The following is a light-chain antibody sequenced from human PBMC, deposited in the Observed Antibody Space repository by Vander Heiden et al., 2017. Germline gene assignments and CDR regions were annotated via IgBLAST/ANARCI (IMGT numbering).Light chain of an antibody. V-gene: IGLV3-1*01. J-gene: IGLJ2*01. CDR3: QAWDSSTGV. Sequence: SYELTQPPSLSVSPGQTASITCTGDQMGDKYACWYQQKPGQSPVLVIYQDSKRPSGIPERFSGSNSGNTATLTISGTQAMDEADYYCQAWDSSTGVFGGGTKLTVL. CDR1: QMGDKY. CDR2: QDS.